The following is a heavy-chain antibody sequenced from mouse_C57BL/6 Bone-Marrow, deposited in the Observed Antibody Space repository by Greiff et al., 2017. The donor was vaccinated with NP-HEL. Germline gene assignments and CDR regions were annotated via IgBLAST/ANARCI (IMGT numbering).Heavy chain of an antibody. J-gene: IGHJ3*01. Sequence: VQRVESGPGLVQPSQSLSITCTVSGFSLTSYGVHWVRQSPGKGLEWLGVIWSGGSTAYNAAFISRLSISTVNSKSQVFYKMNSLQADDTAIYYCARIGNSFAYWGQGTLVTVSA. CDR2: IWSGGST. CDR3: ARIGNSFAY. V-gene: IGHV2-2*01. CDR1: GFSLTSYG. D-gene: IGHD2-1*01.